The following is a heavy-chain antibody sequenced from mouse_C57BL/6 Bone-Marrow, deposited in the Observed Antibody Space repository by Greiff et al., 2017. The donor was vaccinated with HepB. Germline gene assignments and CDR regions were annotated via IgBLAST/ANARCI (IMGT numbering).Heavy chain of an antibody. CDR3: VCPTHSNFAWFAY. Sequence: QVHVKQSGPELVKPGASVKISCKASGYAFSSSWMNWVKQRPGKGLEWIGRIYPGDGDTNYNGKFKGKATLTADKSSSTAYMQLSSLTSEDSAVYFCVCPTHSNFAWFAYWGQGTLVTVSA. CDR1: GYAFSSSW. CDR2: IYPGDGDT. V-gene: IGHV1-82*01. D-gene: IGHD2-5*01. J-gene: IGHJ3*01.